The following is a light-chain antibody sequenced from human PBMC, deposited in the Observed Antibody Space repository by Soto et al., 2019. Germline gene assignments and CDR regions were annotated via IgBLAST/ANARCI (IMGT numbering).Light chain of an antibody. Sequence: DIQMTQSPSTLSASVGDTVTITCRASQSISSWLAWYQQKPGKAPKLLIYDASSLESGVPSRFSGGGSGAEFTLTISSLQPDDFATYYCQQYNSYSTWTFGQGTKVDIK. V-gene: IGKV1-5*01. CDR1: QSISSW. CDR2: DAS. CDR3: QQYNSYSTWT. J-gene: IGKJ1*01.